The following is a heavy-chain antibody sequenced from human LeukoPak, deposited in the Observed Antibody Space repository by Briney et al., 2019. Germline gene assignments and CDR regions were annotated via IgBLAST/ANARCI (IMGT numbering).Heavy chain of an antibody. J-gene: IGHJ6*04. CDR3: AKDLNYYYYGMDV. Sequence: GGSLRLSCVASGFTFSSYAMSWVRQAPGKGLEWVSVISGSGGSTYYADSVKGQFTISRDKSKNTLYLQMNSLRAEDTAVYYCAKDLNYYYYGMDVWGKGTTVTVSS. V-gene: IGHV3-23*01. CDR1: GFTFSSYA. CDR2: ISGSGGST.